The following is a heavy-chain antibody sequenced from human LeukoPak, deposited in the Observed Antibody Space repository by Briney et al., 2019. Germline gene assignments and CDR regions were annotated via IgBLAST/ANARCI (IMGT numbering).Heavy chain of an antibody. J-gene: IGHJ3*02. CDR3: AKDRVLLRFLEWLSHAFDI. CDR1: GFTFSSYA. CDR2: TSGSGGST. Sequence: GGSLRLSCAASGFTFSSYAMSWVRQAPGKGLEWVSATSGSGGSTYYADSVKGRFTISRDNSKNTLYLQMNSLRAEDTAVYYCAKDRVLLRFLEWLSHAFDIWGQGTMVTVSS. D-gene: IGHD3-3*01. V-gene: IGHV3-23*01.